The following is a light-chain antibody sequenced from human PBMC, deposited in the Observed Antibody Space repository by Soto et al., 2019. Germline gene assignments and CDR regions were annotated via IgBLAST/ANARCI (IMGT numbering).Light chain of an antibody. Sequence: EIVMTQSPATLSVSPGETATLSCRASQSVSYNLAWYQQKPGQGPRLLIYGAFTRATGIPARFSGSGSGTEFTLTISSLQSKDSAVYYCQQYKNWPPLTFGGGTKVEIK. CDR1: QSVSYN. V-gene: IGKV3-15*01. J-gene: IGKJ4*01. CDR2: GAF. CDR3: QQYKNWPPLT.